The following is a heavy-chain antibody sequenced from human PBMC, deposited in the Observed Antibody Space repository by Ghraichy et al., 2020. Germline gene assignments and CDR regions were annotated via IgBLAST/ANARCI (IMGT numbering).Heavy chain of an antibody. CDR3: ARIRAGMATDP. D-gene: IGHD5-24*01. V-gene: IGHV4-34*01. CDR2: INHSGST. CDR1: GGSFSGYY. Sequence: SQTLSLTCAVYGGSFSGYYWSWIRQPPGKGLEWIGEINHSGSTNYNPSLKSRVTISVDTSKNQFSLKLSSVTAADTAVYYCARIRAGMATDPWGQGTLVTVSS. J-gene: IGHJ5*02.